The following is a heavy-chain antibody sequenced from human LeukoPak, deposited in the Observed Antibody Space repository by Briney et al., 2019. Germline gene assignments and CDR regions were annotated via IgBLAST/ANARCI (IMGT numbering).Heavy chain of an antibody. D-gene: IGHD5-24*01. J-gene: IGHJ4*02. CDR3: ARVTEGEMATIYFDY. Sequence: ASAKVSCKVSGYTLTELSMHWVRQAPGKGLEWMGGFDPEDGETIYAQKFQGRVTITADESTSTAYMELSSLRSDDTAVYYCARVTEGEMATIYFDYWGQGTLVTVCS. CDR2: FDPEDGET. CDR1: GYTLTELS. V-gene: IGHV1-24*01.